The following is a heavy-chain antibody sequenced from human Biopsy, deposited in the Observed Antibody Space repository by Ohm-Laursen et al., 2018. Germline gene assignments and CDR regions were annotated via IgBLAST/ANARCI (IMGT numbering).Heavy chain of an antibody. CDR3: ARATNSTGWPYYYFYGMDV. CDR2: IYYSGST. J-gene: IGHJ6*02. CDR1: GGSISSDY. V-gene: IGHV4-59*01. Sequence: LSLTCTVSGGSISSDYWSWIRQTPGKELEWIGYIYYSGSTNYNPSLKSRVTISVDTSKNQFSLRLNSVTAADTAVYYCARATNSTGWPYYYFYGMDVWGQGTTVTVSS. D-gene: IGHD2/OR15-2a*01.